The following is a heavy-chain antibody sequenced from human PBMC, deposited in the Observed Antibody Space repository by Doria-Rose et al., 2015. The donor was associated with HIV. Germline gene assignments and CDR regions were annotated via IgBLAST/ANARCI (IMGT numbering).Heavy chain of an antibody. D-gene: IGHD6-25*01. CDR3: AKQAVNWFDP. J-gene: IGHJ5*02. V-gene: IGHV4-39*01. Sequence: QVQLQESGPGLVKPSETLSLTCTVSGGSVASGTPYWDWIRQTPGKGLEWIGTIYYSGTTYYNPSLRGRVTISLHTSKNQYSLKLISVTAADTSVYYCAKQAVNWFDPWGQGTLVTV. CDR1: GGSVASGTPY. CDR2: IYYSGTT.